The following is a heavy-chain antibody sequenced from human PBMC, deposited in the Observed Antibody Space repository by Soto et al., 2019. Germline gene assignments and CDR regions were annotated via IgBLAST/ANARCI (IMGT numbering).Heavy chain of an antibody. J-gene: IGHJ3*02. V-gene: IGHV3-30*18. Sequence: XGSLRLSCAASGVTFSSYGMHWVRQAPGKGLEWVAVISYDGSNKYYADSVKGRFTISRDNSKNTLYLQMNSLRAEDTAVYYCAKDPRGWPPRDAFDIWGQGTMVTVSS. D-gene: IGHD6-19*01. CDR2: ISYDGSNK. CDR3: AKDPRGWPPRDAFDI. CDR1: GVTFSSYG.